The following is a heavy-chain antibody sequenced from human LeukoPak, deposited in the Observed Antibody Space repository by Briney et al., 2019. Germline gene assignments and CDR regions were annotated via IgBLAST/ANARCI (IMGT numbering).Heavy chain of an antibody. Sequence: PGGSLRLSCVASGFTFSSYSMNWVRQAPGEGLEWVSSISSSSSYIYYADSVKGRFTISRDNAKNSLYLQMNSLRAEDTALYFCARRYYETNTYFYPFDYGGQGTLVTVSS. V-gene: IGHV3-21*01. CDR1: GFTFSSYS. CDR3: ARRYYETNTYFYPFDY. D-gene: IGHD3-22*01. CDR2: ISSSSSYI. J-gene: IGHJ4*02.